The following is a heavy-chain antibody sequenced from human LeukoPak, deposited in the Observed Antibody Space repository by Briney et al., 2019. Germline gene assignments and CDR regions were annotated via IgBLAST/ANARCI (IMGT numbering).Heavy chain of an antibody. D-gene: IGHD1-1*01. CDR3: ARGGNNLGGWFDR. CDR1: GFTFSNYW. CDR2: IKPDGSEK. J-gene: IGHJ5*02. V-gene: IGHV3-7*05. Sequence: GGSLRLSCAASGFTFSNYWMSWVRQAPGKGLEWVANIKPDGSEKYYVDSVKGRFTISSDNAKNLLSLQMTSLRAEDTAVYYCARGGNNLGGWFDRWGQETLVTVSS.